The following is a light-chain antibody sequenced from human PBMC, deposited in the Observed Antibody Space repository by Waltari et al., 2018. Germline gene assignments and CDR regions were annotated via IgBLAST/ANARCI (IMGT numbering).Light chain of an antibody. J-gene: IGLJ3*02. Sequence: QSVLTQPPSVSGAPGQEVTISCTGSSSNIGAGYAVHWYQQLPETAPKPLIYNNFDRPSGGPDRFSASKSDTSASLAITGLQADDEAHYYGQSYDSSLSGSVFGGGTKLTVL. CDR3: QSYDSSLSGSV. CDR2: NNF. V-gene: IGLV1-40*01. CDR1: SSNIGAGYA.